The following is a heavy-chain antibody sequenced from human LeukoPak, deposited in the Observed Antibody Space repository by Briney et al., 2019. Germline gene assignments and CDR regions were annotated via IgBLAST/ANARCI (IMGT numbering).Heavy chain of an antibody. J-gene: IGHJ3*02. CDR3: ARRITIFGVVTRDYDAFDI. V-gene: IGHV4-59*01. D-gene: IGHD3-3*01. CDR1: GGSISSYY. Sequence: SETLSLTCTVSGGSISSYYWSWIRQPPGKGLEWIGYIYYSGSTNYNPSLKSRVTISVGTSKNQSSLKLSSVTAADTAVYYCARRITIFGVVTRDYDAFDIWGQGTMVTVSS. CDR2: IYYSGST.